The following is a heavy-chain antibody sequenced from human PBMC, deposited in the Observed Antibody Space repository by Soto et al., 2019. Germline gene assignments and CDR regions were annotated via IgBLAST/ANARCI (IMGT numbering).Heavy chain of an antibody. CDR2: IYSGGST. V-gene: IGHV3-53*01. Sequence: GSLRLSCAASGFTVSSNYMSWVRQAPGKGLEWVSVIYSGGSTYYADSVKGRFTISRDNSKNALDLQMNSLRAEETAVYYCARDITRPTMVRTPESNPLVVGGGRDVWGQGT. D-gene: IGHD3-10*01. CDR3: ARDITRPTMVRTPESNPLVVGGGRDV. J-gene: IGHJ6*02. CDR1: GFTVSSNY.